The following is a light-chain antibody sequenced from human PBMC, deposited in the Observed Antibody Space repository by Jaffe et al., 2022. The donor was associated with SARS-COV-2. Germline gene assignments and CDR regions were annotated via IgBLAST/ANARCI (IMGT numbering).Light chain of an antibody. CDR1: NIDIATYDL. CDR3: CSYAGGNTFV. Sequence: QSALTQPASVSGSPGQSITISCTGTNIDIATYDLVSWYQQHPGRTPKVIIFEDTKRPSGVPNRFSGSKSGNTASLSISGLQAEDEADYYCCSYAGGNTFVFGGGTRLTVL. CDR2: EDT. V-gene: IGLV2-23*02. J-gene: IGLJ2*01.